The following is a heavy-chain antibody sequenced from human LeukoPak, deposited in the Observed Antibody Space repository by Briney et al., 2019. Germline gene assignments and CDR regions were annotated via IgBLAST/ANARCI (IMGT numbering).Heavy chain of an antibody. D-gene: IGHD3-22*01. CDR2: IYSGGST. J-gene: IGHJ4*02. CDR3: ARDARYDSSGYYFQYFDY. Sequence: PGGSLRLSCAASGYTVSSNYMSWVRQAPGKGLEWVSVIYSGGSTYYADSVKVRFTISRDNSKNTLYLQMNSLRAEDTAVYYCARDARYDSSGYYFQYFDYWGQGTLVTVSS. CDR1: GYTVSSNY. V-gene: IGHV3-66*01.